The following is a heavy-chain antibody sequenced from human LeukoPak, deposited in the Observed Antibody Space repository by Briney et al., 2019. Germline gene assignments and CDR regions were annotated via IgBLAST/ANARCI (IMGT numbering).Heavy chain of an antibody. CDR1: GFTFSSYS. CDR3: ARVSSSRMVRGVLDY. CDR2: ISSSSSYI. D-gene: IGHD3-10*01. J-gene: IGHJ4*02. V-gene: IGHV3-21*01. Sequence: GGSLRLSCAASGFTFSSYSMNWVRQAPGKGLEWVSSISSSSSYIYYADSVKGRFTISRDNAKNSLYLQMNSLRAEDTAVYYCARVSSSRMVRGVLDYWGQGTLVTVSS.